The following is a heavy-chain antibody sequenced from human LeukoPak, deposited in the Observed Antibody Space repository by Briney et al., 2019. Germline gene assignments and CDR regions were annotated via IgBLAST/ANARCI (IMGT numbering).Heavy chain of an antibody. CDR2: IYHSGST. D-gene: IGHD2-15*01. V-gene: IGHV4-39*01. CDR3: ARRSEFDNTHYHYFDY. CDR1: GGSIDSRSYY. J-gene: IGHJ4*02. Sequence: SETLSLTCTVSGGSIDSRSYYWDWIRQAPGKGLEWIGTIYHSGSTEYNPSLKSRVAIFVDTSKNQFSLILHSVAAADTAVYYCARRSEFDNTHYHYFDYWGQGALVTLSS.